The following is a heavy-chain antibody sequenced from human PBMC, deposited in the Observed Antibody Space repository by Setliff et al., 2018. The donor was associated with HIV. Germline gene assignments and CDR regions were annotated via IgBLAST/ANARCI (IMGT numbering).Heavy chain of an antibody. CDR1: GGSISSFY. D-gene: IGHD6-19*01. V-gene: IGHV4-4*07. Sequence: ETLSLTCTVAGGSISSFYWRWIRQPAGKGLEWTGRIYTSGSTNYNPSLKSRVTMSVDTYKNQFYLKLSSVTAADTAVYYCAREEGGSSGYYYHNSYMDVWGKGTTVTVSS. CDR2: IYTSGST. CDR3: AREEGGSSGYYYHNSYMDV. J-gene: IGHJ6*03.